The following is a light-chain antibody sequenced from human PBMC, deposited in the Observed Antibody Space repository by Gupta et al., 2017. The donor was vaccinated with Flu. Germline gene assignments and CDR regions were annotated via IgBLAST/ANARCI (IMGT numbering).Light chain of an antibody. CDR3: QHYNGYPET. V-gene: IGKV1-5*03. CDR2: KAS. CDR1: QSISSW. Sequence: PSTLYASVGDRVTITFLSSQSISSWLAWYQQKPGKAPKLLIYKASRLESGVTSRFSGSGSGTEFTLTISSLQPDDFAIYYCQHYNGYPETFGQGTKVEIK. J-gene: IGKJ1*01.